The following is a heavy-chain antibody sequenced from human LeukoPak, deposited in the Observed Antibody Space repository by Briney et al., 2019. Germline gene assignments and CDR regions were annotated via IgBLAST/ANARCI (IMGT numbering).Heavy chain of an antibody. V-gene: IGHV3-15*01. CDR3: TADLPGGNSDYVDY. CDR1: GLTFVNAR. Sequence: GGSLRLSCASSGLTFVNARMSWVRQAPGEGREWFVCIKSRAGGGTTDYAAPVKGRIAISRDDSIHTLYLQMNSLKTEDTAVYYCTADLPGGNSDYVDYWGQGTLVTVSS. D-gene: IGHD4-23*01. CDR2: IKSRAGGGTT. J-gene: IGHJ4*02.